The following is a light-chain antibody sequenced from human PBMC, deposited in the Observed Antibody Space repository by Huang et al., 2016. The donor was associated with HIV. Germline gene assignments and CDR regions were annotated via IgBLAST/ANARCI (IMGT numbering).Light chain of an antibody. V-gene: IGKV3-15*01. CDR3: LHYDNWPPYT. CDR1: QRVGNN. J-gene: IGKJ2*01. Sequence: EIVMTQSPTTLSVSPGESVTLSCRASQRVGNNLAWYQQRPGQAPRLLIYGASTRPTGIPARFMGSGSGTEFTLTISSLQSEDFAVYYCLHYDNWPPYTFGQGTKLEMK. CDR2: GAS.